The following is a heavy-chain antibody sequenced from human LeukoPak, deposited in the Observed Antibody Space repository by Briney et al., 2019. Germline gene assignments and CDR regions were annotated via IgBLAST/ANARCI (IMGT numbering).Heavy chain of an antibody. D-gene: IGHD3-16*01. J-gene: IGHJ5*02. CDR2: IHHDGSNK. V-gene: IGHV3-30*02. Sequence: GGSLRFYCAASGFTFSSYGMHWVRQAPGKGLDWVAFIHHDGSNKYYADSVRGRFTISRDNSKNTLYLQMNSLRAEDTAVFFCAKGDKMLTWRRTYNRFDPWGQGTLVTVSS. CDR3: AKGDKMLTWRRTYNRFDP. CDR1: GFTFSSYG.